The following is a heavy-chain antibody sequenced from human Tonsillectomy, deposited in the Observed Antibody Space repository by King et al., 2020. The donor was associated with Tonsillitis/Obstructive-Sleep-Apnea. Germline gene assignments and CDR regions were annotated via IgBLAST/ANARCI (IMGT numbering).Heavy chain of an antibody. J-gene: IGHJ4*02. V-gene: IGHV5-10-1*03. CDR1: GYSFTSYW. CDR2: IDPSDSYT. D-gene: IGHD3-22*01. CDR3: ARRDDSRCYYEGGFDY. Sequence: VQLVESGAEVKKPGESLRISCKGSGYSFTSYWISWVRQMPGKGLEWMGRIDPSDSYTNSSPSFQGHVTISADKSISTAYLQWSSLKASDTAMYYCARRDDSRCYYEGGFDYWGQGTLVTVSS.